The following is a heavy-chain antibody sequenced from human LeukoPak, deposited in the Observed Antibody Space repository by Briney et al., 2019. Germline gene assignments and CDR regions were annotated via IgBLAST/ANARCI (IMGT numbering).Heavy chain of an antibody. CDR1: GYSFTELS. CDR2: FDPEDGET. D-gene: IGHD2-21*01. J-gene: IGHJ4*02. CDR3: AKVGETDNIDY. V-gene: IGHV1-24*01. Sequence: ASVKVSCKVSGYSFTELSMHWVRQTPGNGLEWMGGFDPEDGETIYAQKFQGRVTMTRDTSISTAYMELSRLRYADTAIYYCAKVGETDNIDYWGQGTLVTVSS.